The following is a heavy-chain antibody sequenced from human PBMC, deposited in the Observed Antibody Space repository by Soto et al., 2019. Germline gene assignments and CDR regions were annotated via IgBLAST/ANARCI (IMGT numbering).Heavy chain of an antibody. CDR3: ARDRSGYLGISFES. D-gene: IGHD3-22*01. V-gene: IGHV3-21*01. CDR1: EFTFSSYS. CDR2: IISGSTYI. J-gene: IGHJ4*02. Sequence: GGSLRLSCTASEFTFSSYSMNWVRQSPGKGLEFVSSIISGSTYIYYADSVKGRFTISRDNAKNTLYLQMNSLRAEDTAMYYCARDRSGYLGISFESWGQGTLVTVSS.